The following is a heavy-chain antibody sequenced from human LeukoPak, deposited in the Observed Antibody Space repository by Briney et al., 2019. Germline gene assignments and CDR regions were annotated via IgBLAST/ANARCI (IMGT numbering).Heavy chain of an antibody. J-gene: IGHJ4*02. CDR2: IYYSGST. V-gene: IGHV4-31*03. CDR1: GGSISSGGYY. Sequence: PSQTLSLTCTVSGGSISSGGYYWSWIRQHPGKGLEWIGYIYYSGSTYYNPSLKSRVTISVDTSKNQFSLKLSSVTAADTAVYYCARGCSSTSCYNYYWGQETLVTVSS. D-gene: IGHD2-2*02. CDR3: ARGCSSTSCYNYY.